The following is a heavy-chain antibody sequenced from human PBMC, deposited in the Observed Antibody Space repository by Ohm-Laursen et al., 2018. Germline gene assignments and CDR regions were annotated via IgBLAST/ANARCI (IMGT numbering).Heavy chain of an antibody. Sequence: SLRLSCAAPGFTFSSYGIHWVRQAPGKGLEWVALISYDGSDKYYADSVKGRFTISRDNSKNTLYLQMNSLRAEDTAVYYCAKWRVDYDSSGYTWGQGTLVTVSS. CDR3: AKWRVDYDSSGYT. D-gene: IGHD3-22*01. V-gene: IGHV3-30*18. CDR1: GFTFSSYG. J-gene: IGHJ5*02. CDR2: ISYDGSDK.